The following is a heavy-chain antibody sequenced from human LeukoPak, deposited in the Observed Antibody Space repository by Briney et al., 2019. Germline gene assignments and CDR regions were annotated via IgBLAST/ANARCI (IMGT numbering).Heavy chain of an antibody. Sequence: GGSLRLSCAASGFTFNTHLMHWVRQAPGKGLMWVSHIHDDGSRTTYADSVKGRFTISRDNAKNLVYLQMDSLRVDDTAIYYCTRDLGGIDYWGQGILVTVSS. J-gene: IGHJ4*02. CDR3: TRDLGGIDY. CDR2: IHDDGSRT. CDR1: GFTFNTHL. V-gene: IGHV3-74*01.